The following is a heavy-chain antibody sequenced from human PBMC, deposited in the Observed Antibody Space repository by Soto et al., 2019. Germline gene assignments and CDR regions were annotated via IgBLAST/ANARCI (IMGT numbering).Heavy chain of an antibody. CDR2: INPNSGGT. CDR1: GYTFTGYY. J-gene: IGHJ3*02. Sequence: ASVKVSCKASGYTFTGYYMHWVRQAPGQGLEWMGWINPNSGGTNYGQKFQGWVTMTRDTSISTAYMELSSLRSDDTAVYYCARHRDSSGDDAFDIWGQGTMVTVSS. D-gene: IGHD6-19*01. V-gene: IGHV1-2*04. CDR3: ARHRDSSGDDAFDI.